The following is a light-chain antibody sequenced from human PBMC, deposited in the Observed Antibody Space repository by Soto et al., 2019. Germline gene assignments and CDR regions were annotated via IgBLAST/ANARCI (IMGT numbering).Light chain of an antibody. V-gene: IGLV2-14*03. Sequence: QSALTQPASVSGSPGQSITISCTGISADVGTSNFVSWYQHHPGKAPRLILYDVANRPSGVSNRFSGSKSGDTASLTISGLQADDEADYYCSSYTSSSLYVFGTGTNVTVL. CDR3: SSYTSSSLYV. CDR1: SADVGTSNF. CDR2: DVA. J-gene: IGLJ1*01.